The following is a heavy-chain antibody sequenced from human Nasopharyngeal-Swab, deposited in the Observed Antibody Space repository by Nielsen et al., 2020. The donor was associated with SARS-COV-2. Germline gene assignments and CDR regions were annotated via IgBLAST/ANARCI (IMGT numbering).Heavy chain of an antibody. CDR1: GFTFSSYW. D-gene: IGHD6-13*01. J-gene: IGHJ4*02. V-gene: IGHV3-74*01. Sequence: ETLSLTCVGSGFTFSSYWMHWVRQAPGKGLVWVSQINRDDTTATYADSVEGRFTISRDNAKHTLYLQMNSLRVEDTAVYYCVPWGPATGRGFGYWGQGILVTVSS. CDR3: VPWGPATGRGFGY. CDR2: INRDDTTA.